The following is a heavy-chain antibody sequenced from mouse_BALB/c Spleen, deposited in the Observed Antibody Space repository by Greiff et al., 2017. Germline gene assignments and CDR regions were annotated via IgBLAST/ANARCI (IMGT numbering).Heavy chain of an antibody. J-gene: IGHJ4*01. D-gene: IGHD1-1*01. Sequence: VQLKESGPGLVKPSQSLSLTCTVTGYSITSDYAWNWIRQFPGNKLEWMGYISYSGSTSYNPSLKSRISITRDTSKNQFFLQLNSVTTEDTATYYCASTGYQYYYAMDYWGQGTSVTVSS. CDR2: ISYSGST. CDR1: GYSITSDYA. CDR3: ASTGYQYYYAMDY. V-gene: IGHV3-2*02.